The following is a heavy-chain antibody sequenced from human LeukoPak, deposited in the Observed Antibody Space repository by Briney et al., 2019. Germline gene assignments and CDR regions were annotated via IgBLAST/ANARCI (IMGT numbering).Heavy chain of an antibody. Sequence: ASVKVSCKASGGTFSSYAISWVRQVPGQGLEWMGGIIPIFGTANYAQKFQGRVTITTDESTSTAYMELSSLRSEDTAVFYCARARYYDFWSGFDYWGQGTLVTVSS. V-gene: IGHV1-69*05. CDR2: IIPIFGTA. D-gene: IGHD3-3*01. CDR1: GGTFSSYA. J-gene: IGHJ4*02. CDR3: ARARYYDFWSGFDY.